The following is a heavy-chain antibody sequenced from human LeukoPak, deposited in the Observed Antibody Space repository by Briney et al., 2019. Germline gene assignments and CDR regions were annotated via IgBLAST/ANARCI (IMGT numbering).Heavy chain of an antibody. V-gene: IGHV4-4*07. CDR3: AREVVPGVISTVRFDP. CDR1: GASISTYY. CDR2: IYTSGST. Sequence: SETLSLTCTVSGASISTYYWCWIRQPAGEGLEWIGHIYTSGSTDYNPSLKSRVTISVDKSKNQLSLKLGSVTAADTAVYYCAREVVPGVISTVRFDPWGQGTLVTVSS. D-gene: IGHD2-2*01. J-gene: IGHJ5*02.